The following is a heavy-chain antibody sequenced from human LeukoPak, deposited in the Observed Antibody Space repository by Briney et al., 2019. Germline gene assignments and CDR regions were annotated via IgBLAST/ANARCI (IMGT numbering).Heavy chain of an antibody. J-gene: IGHJ4*02. CDR1: GFTFSRYL. CDR2: IHGDGIST. CDR3: ASGELDSLYYFDY. Sequence: GGSLRLSCAASGFTFSRYLMHWVRQAPGKGLVWVSRIHGDGISTTYADSVKGRFTISRDNAKNTLYLQMNSLRPEDTAVYFCASGELDSLYYFDYWGQGTLVTVSS. D-gene: IGHD1-1*01. V-gene: IGHV3-74*01.